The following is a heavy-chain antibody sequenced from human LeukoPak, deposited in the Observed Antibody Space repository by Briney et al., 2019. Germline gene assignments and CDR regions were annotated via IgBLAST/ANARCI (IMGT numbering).Heavy chain of an antibody. Sequence: GGSLRLSCAASGFTFSSYEMNWVRQAPGKGLEWVSYISSSGSTIHYADSVKGRFTISRDNAKNSLYLQMNSLRAEDTAVYYCASGRGVYCSGGSCSYFDYWGQGTLVTVSS. J-gene: IGHJ4*02. CDR1: GFTFSSYE. V-gene: IGHV3-48*03. CDR2: ISSSGSTI. CDR3: ASGRGVYCSGGSCSYFDY. D-gene: IGHD2-15*01.